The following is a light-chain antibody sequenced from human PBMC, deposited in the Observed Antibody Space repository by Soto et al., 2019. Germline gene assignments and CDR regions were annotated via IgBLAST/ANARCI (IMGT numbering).Light chain of an antibody. V-gene: IGLV2-14*01. Sequence: QSALTQPASVSGSPGQSITISCTGTSSDVGGYNYVSWYQQHPSKAPKLMIYEVRNRPSGVSNRFSGSKSGNTASLTISGLQAEDEADYYCQSYDTALGGSYVFGSGTKLTVL. J-gene: IGLJ1*01. CDR3: QSYDTALGGSYV. CDR1: SSDVGGYNY. CDR2: EVR.